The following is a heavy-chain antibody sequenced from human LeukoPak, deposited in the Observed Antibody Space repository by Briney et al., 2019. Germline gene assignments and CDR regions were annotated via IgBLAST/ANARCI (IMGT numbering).Heavy chain of an antibody. V-gene: IGHV3-20*01. CDR2: INCNGGST. CDR3: AKDVGTVTRGVGY. CDR1: GFTFDDYG. J-gene: IGHJ4*02. D-gene: IGHD4-17*01. Sequence: GGSLRLSCAASGFTFDDYGMSWVRQAPGKGLEWVSGINCNGGSTVYADSVKGRFTISRDNAKNSLYLQMNSLRGEDTAIYHCAKDVGTVTRGVGYCGQGTLVTVLS.